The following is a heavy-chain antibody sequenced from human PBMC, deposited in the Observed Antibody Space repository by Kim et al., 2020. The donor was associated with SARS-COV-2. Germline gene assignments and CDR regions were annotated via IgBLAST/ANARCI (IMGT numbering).Heavy chain of an antibody. CDR2: INPSGGST. J-gene: IGHJ5*02. Sequence: ASVKVSCKASGYTFTSYYMHWVRQAPGQGLEWMGIINPSGGSTSYAQKFQGRVTMTRDTSTSTVYMELSSLRSEDTAVYYCARGVITMFRRGWFDPWGQGTLVTVSS. CDR3: ARGVITMFRRGWFDP. CDR1: GYTFTSYY. D-gene: IGHD3-10*02. V-gene: IGHV1-46*01.